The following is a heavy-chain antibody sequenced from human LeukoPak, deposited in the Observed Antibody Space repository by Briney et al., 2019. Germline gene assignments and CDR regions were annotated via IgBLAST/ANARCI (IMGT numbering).Heavy chain of an antibody. CDR1: GGSISGYY. CDR2: IYSSGST. V-gene: IGHV4-4*07. CDR3: AREFLGYCGGANCYRFDN. J-gene: IGHJ4*02. D-gene: IGHD2-15*01. Sequence: PSETLSLTCTVSGGSISGYYWSWIRQPAGKGLEWIGRIYSSGSTNYNPSLKSRITMSIDTSKNQFSLKLSSLTAADTAVYYCAREFLGYCGGANCYRFDNWGQGTLVTVSS.